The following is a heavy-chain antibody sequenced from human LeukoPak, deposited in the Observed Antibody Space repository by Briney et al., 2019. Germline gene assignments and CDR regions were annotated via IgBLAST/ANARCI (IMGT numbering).Heavy chain of an antibody. CDR3: ARGGADCSSTSCYSYYYYMDV. D-gene: IGHD2-2*02. Sequence: GASVKVSCKASGYTFTSYDINWVRQATGQGLEWMGWMNPNSGNTGYAQKFQGRVTITRNTSISTAYMELSSLRSGDTAVYYCARGGADCSSTSCYSYYYYMDVWGKGTTVTVSS. CDR2: MNPNSGNT. J-gene: IGHJ6*03. V-gene: IGHV1-8*03. CDR1: GYTFTSYD.